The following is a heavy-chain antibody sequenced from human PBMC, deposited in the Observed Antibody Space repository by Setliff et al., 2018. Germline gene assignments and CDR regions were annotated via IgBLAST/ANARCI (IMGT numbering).Heavy chain of an antibody. V-gene: IGHV3-15*01. Sequence: LRLSCVASGFTFSRYWMSWVRQAPGKGLEWVGRIKSKTDGGTTDYAAPVKGRFTISRDDSKNTLYLQMNSLKTEDTAVYYCITSSSWYPFDYWGQGTLVTVSS. CDR3: ITSSSWYPFDY. D-gene: IGHD6-13*01. J-gene: IGHJ4*02. CDR1: GFTFSRYW. CDR2: IKSKTDGGTT.